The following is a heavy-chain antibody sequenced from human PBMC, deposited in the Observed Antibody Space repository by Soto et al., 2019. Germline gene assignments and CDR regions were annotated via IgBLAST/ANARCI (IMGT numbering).Heavy chain of an antibody. CDR3: ARAPLYGGNLRNWFDP. J-gene: IGHJ5*02. CDR1: GGTFSSYA. D-gene: IGHD4-17*01. Sequence: SVKVSCKASGGTFSSYAISWVRQAPGQGLEWMGGIIPIFGTANYAQKFQGRVTITADESTSTAYMELSSLRSEDTAVYYCARAPLYGGNLRNWFDPWGQGTLVTVSS. V-gene: IGHV1-69*13. CDR2: IIPIFGTA.